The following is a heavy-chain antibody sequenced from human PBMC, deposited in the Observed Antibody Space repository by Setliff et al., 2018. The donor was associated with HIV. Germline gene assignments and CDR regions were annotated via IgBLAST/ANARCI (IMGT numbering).Heavy chain of an antibody. CDR3: ARDLLSYCGGDCYFVDAFDI. CDR1: RFSFSTFW. D-gene: IGHD2-21*02. V-gene: IGHV3-7*01. J-gene: IGHJ3*02. CDR2: INEDGNKK. Sequence: GGSLRLSCATSRFSFSTFWMTWVRQAPGKGLEWIANINEDGNKKYHAASVWGRFTISRDNAKNSLYLQMNSLRAEDTAVYYCARDLLSYCGGDCYFVDAFDIWGQGTMVTVSS.